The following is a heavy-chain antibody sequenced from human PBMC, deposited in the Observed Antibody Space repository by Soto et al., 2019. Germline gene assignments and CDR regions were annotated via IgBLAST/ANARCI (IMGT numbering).Heavy chain of an antibody. V-gene: IGHV1-2*02. CDR3: ASHDPGARFDP. J-gene: IGHJ5*02. CDR2: INPNNGAK. D-gene: IGHD1-1*01. Sequence: QVQLVQSGAEGKKPGASVKVSCKAPRYIFTAYFMHWVRQAPEKGLEWMGWINPNNGAKHYGLTFQGRVTMTRHTSISKAYMELSSLRSDDTAVYYCASHDPGARFDPWGQGTLVSVSS. CDR1: RYIFTAYF.